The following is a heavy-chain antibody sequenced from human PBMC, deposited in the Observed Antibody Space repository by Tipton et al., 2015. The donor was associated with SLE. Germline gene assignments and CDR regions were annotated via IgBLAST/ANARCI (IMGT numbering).Heavy chain of an antibody. J-gene: IGHJ4*02. V-gene: IGHV4-31*03. D-gene: IGHD3-10*01. Sequence: TLSLTCTVSGVSITSGGYYWSWIRQRPGRGLEWIGYIYYSGSTYYNPSLKSRVSMSIDTSMSQFSLRLNSVTAADTAVYYCARDWVGFDHWGQGTLVTVSS. CDR1: GVSITSGGYY. CDR3: ARDWVGFDH. CDR2: IYYSGST.